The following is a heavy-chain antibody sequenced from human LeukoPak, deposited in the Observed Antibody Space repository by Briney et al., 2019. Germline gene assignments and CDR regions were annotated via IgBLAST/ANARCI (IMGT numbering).Heavy chain of an antibody. CDR2: ISAYNGNT. D-gene: IGHD5-18*01. V-gene: IGHV1-18*01. Sequence: ASVKVSCKASGYTFTTDGISWVRQALGQGLEWMGWISAYNGNTNYAQKLQGRVTMTTDTSTSTAYMELRSLRSDDTAVYYCARDPTDTIQLWPNRNDRAFDIWGQGTMVTVSS. J-gene: IGHJ3*02. CDR1: GYTFTTDG. CDR3: ARDPTDTIQLWPNRNDRAFDI.